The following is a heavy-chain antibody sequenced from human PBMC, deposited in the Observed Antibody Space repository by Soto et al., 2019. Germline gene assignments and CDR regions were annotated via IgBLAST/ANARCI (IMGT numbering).Heavy chain of an antibody. V-gene: IGHV3-9*01. D-gene: IGHD5-12*01. CDR3: AKDMVVATIRSAFDI. Sequence: EVQLVESGGGLVQPGRSLRLSCTASGFTFDDYAMHWVRQAPGKGLEWVSGISWNSGSIGYADSVKGRFTISRDNAKNSLYLQMNSLRAEDTALYYCAKDMVVATIRSAFDIWGQGTMVTVSS. CDR2: ISWNSGSI. CDR1: GFTFDDYA. J-gene: IGHJ3*02.